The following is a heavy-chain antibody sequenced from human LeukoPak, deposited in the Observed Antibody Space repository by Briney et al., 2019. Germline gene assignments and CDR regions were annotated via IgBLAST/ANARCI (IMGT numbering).Heavy chain of an antibody. CDR1: GYTLTNYG. J-gene: IGHJ5*02. V-gene: IGHV1-18*01. CDR3: ARNYYGSGSYPGWFDP. Sequence: ASVKVSCKASGYTLTNYGISWVRQAPGQGLEWMGWISTYNANTNYAQNLQDRVTMTTDKSTSTAYMELRSLRSDDTAIYYCARNYYGSGSYPGWFDPWGQGTLVTVSS. CDR2: ISTYNANT. D-gene: IGHD3-10*01.